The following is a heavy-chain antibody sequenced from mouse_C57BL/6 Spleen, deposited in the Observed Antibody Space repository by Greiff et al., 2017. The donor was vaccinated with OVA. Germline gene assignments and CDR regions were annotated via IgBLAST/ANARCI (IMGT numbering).Heavy chain of an antibody. CDR2: IDPSDSYT. Sequence: QVQLQQPGAELVLPGASVKLSCKASGYTFTSYWMHWVKQRPGQGLEWIGEIDPSDSYTNYNQQFQGKSTLTVDKSSSTAYMQLSSLTSEDSAVYYCARNYGNFNYYAMDYWGQGTSVTVSS. J-gene: IGHJ4*01. CDR1: GYTFTSYW. CDR3: ARNYGNFNYYAMDY. D-gene: IGHD2-1*01. V-gene: IGHV1-69*01.